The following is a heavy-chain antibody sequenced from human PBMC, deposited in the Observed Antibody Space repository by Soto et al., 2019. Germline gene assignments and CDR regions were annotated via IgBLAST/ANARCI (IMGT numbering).Heavy chain of an antibody. J-gene: IGHJ5*02. V-gene: IGHV6-1*01. CDR1: GDSVSSNSAA. Sequence: SQTLSLTCAISGDSVSSNSAAWNWIRQSPSRGLEWLGRTYYRSKWYNDYAVSVKSRITINPDTSKNQFSLKLSSVTAADTAVYYCARHSWAPNWFDPWGQGTLVTVSS. CDR3: ARHSWAPNWFDP. CDR2: TYYRSKWYN.